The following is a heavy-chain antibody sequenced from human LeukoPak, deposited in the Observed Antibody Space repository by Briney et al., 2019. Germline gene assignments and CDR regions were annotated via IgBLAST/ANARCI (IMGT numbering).Heavy chain of an antibody. J-gene: IGHJ4*02. CDR2: IYYSGST. Sequence: SETLSLTCAVPGGSISSYYWSWIRQPPRKGLEWIGYIYYSGSTNYSPAPKSRVTISLDTSKNQFSLKLNSVTAAHTAVYYCARQGYSAYEILDYWGQGTLVSVSS. V-gene: IGHV4-59*08. CDR3: ARQGYSAYEILDY. CDR1: GGSISSYY. D-gene: IGHD5-12*01.